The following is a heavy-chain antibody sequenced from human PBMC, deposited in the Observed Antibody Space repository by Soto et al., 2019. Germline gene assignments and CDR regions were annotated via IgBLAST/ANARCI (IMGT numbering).Heavy chain of an antibody. D-gene: IGHD2-2*01. J-gene: IGHJ6*03. V-gene: IGHV3-23*01. CDR2: LGGNGFTT. CDR1: GFTFGSYA. CDR3: AKALRPSLNFFYYMAV. Sequence: EVQLLESGGGLVQPGGSLRLSCVVSGFTFGSYAMSWVRQAPEKGPEWVAMLGGNGFTTYYADSVKGRFTISGDKSKSTLFLQMNSLRADDTGVYYCAKALRPSLNFFYYMAVWGRGTPVTVSS.